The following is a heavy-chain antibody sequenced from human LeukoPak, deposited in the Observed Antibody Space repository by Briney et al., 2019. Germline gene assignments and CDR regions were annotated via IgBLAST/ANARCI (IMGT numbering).Heavy chain of an antibody. Sequence: SETLSLTCAVYGGSFSGYYWSWIRQPPGKGLEWIGEINHSGSTNYNPSLRSRVTISVDKSKNQFSLKLSSVTAADTAVYYCARGTWFDPWGQGTLVTVSS. J-gene: IGHJ5*02. CDR3: ARGTWFDP. V-gene: IGHV4-34*01. CDR2: INHSGST. CDR1: GGSFSGYY.